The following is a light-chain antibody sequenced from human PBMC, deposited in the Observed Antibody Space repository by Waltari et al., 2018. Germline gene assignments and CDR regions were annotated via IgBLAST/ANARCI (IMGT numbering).Light chain of an antibody. CDR3: TSYTSTSTLV. J-gene: IGLJ2*01. V-gene: IGLV2-14*03. CDR2: DVT. Sequence: QSALTQPASVSGSPGQSITISCTGTSSDVGGYNFVSWYQQHPGKAPKLMIYDVTNRPSGVSYRFSGSKSGNTASLTIAGLQVEDEADYYCTSYTSTSTLVFGGGTKLTVL. CDR1: SSDVGGYNF.